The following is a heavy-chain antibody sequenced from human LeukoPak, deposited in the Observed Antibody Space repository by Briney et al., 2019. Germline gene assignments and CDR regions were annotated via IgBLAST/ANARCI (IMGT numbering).Heavy chain of an antibody. V-gene: IGHV3-74*01. CDR1: GFTFSSFW. CDR2: INSVGSST. J-gene: IGHJ4*02. Sequence: PGGSLRLSCAASGFTFSSFWMHWVRQAPGKGLVWVSRINSVGSSTSYADSVKGRFTISRDNAKNTLYLQLNSLRAEDTAVYYCARDVGGDSSGYPDYWGQGTLVTVSS. D-gene: IGHD3-22*01. CDR3: ARDVGGDSSGYPDY.